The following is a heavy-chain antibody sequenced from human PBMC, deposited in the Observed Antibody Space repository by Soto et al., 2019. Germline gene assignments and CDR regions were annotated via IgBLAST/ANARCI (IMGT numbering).Heavy chain of an antibody. J-gene: IGHJ4*02. CDR2: ISTYNGNT. V-gene: IGHV1-18*04. D-gene: IGHD6-19*01. CDR1: GYTFTDYG. CDR3: AREEGISDWHAFDY. Sequence: SGAEVKKPGASVKVSCKASGYTFTDYGISWVRQAAGQGLEWMGWISTYNGNTIYAQKIQGRVTMTTDTSTSTAYVELRSLRSDDTAVCYCAREEGISDWHAFDYWGQGTLVTVSS.